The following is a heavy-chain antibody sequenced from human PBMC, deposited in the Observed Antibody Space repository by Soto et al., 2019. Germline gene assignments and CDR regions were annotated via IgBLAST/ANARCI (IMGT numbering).Heavy chain of an antibody. V-gene: IGHV4-59*01. J-gene: IGHJ4*02. CDR3: ARDHAGSGWYDY. Sequence: SETLSLTCPVSGGSISSYYWSWIRQPPGKGLEWIGYIYYSGSTNYNPSLKSRVTISVDTSKNQFSLKLSSVTAADTAVYYCARDHAGSGWYDYWGQGTLVNVSS. CDR1: GGSISSYY. D-gene: IGHD6-19*01. CDR2: IYYSGST.